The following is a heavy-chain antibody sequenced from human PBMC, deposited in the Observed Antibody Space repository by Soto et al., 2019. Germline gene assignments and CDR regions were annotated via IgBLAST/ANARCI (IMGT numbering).Heavy chain of an antibody. CDR3: ARDTITMVRGVNDAFDI. CDR1: GGSISSGDYY. V-gene: IGHV4-30-4*01. CDR2: IYYSGST. D-gene: IGHD3-10*01. J-gene: IGHJ3*02. Sequence: QVQLQESGPGLVKPSQTLSLTCTVSGGSISSGDYYWSWIRQPPGKGLEWIGYIYYSGSTYYNPSLKIRVTISVDTSKNQFSLKLSSVTAADTAVYYCARDTITMVRGVNDAFDIWGQGTMVTVSS.